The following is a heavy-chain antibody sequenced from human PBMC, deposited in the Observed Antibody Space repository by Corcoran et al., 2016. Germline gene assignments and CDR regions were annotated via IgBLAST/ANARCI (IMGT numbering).Heavy chain of an antibody. D-gene: IGHD2-2*01. CDR2: IKQDGSEK. Sequence: EVQLVESGGGLVQPGGSLRLSCAASGFTFSSYWMSWVRQAPGKGLEWVANIKQDGSEKYYVDSVKGRFTISRDNAKNSLYLQMNSLRAEDTAVYYCARGPSSTSPRVCYYYGMDVWGQGTTVTVSS. CDR3: ARGPSSTSPRVCYYYGMDV. J-gene: IGHJ6*02. CDR1: GFTFSSYW. V-gene: IGHV3-7*04.